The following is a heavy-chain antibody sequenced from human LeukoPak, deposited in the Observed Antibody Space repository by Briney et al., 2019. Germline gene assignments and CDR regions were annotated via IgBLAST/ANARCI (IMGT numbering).Heavy chain of an antibody. CDR1: GGSISSYY. CDR2: IYYSGST. Sequence: SETLSLTCTVSGGSISSYYWTWIRQPPGKGLEWIGYIYYSGSTNYNPSLKSRVTISVDTSKNQFSLKLSSVTAADTAVYYCARHFFSGPPYRAFDIWGQGTMVTVSS. J-gene: IGHJ3*02. CDR3: ARHFFSGPPYRAFDI. D-gene: IGHD6-19*01. V-gene: IGHV4-59*08.